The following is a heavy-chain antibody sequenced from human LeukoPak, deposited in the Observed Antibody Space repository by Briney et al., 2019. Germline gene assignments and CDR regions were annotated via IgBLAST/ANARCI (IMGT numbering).Heavy chain of an antibody. V-gene: IGHV1-46*01. Sequence: ASVKVSCKVSGYTFTSYYMHWVRHAPGQGLEWMGIINPSGGSTSYAQKFQGRVTMTRDTSTSTVYMELSSLRSEDTAVYYCAREKRTDDYDSSGYYGDYWGQGTLVTVSS. D-gene: IGHD3-22*01. CDR2: INPSGGST. CDR3: AREKRTDDYDSSGYYGDY. J-gene: IGHJ4*02. CDR1: GYTFTSYY.